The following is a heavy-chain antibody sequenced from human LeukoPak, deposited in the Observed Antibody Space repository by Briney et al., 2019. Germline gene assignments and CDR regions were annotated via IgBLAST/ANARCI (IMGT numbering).Heavy chain of an antibody. CDR3: AREGRLAGTSDY. D-gene: IGHD6-19*01. V-gene: IGHV3-66*01. Sequence: GGSLRLSCVASGFTVSSNHMSWVRQAPGKGLEWVSLFYSAGSTYYADSVRGRFTISSDNSKNTLYLQMNGLRAEDTAVYYCAREGRLAGTSDYWGQGTLVAVSS. CDR2: FYSAGST. J-gene: IGHJ4*02. CDR1: GFTVSSNH.